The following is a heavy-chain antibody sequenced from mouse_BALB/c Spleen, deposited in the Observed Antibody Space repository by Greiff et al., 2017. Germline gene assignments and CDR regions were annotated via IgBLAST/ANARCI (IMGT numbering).Heavy chain of an antibody. J-gene: IGHJ2*01. V-gene: IGHV5-9*03. CDR3: ASFTTATSYFDY. CDR1: GFTFSSYT. D-gene: IGHD1-2*01. Sequence: EVKVVESGGGLVKPGGSLKLSCAASGFTFSSYTMSWVRQTPEKRLEWVATISSGGGNTYYPDSVKGRFTISRDNAKNNLYLQMSSLRSEDTALYYCASFTTATSYFDYWGQGTTLTVSS. CDR2: ISSGGGNT.